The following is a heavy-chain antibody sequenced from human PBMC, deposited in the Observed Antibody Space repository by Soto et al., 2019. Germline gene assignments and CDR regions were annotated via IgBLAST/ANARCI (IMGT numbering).Heavy chain of an antibody. CDR2: IYHSGST. CDR1: GYSIISGYY. D-gene: IGHD2-21*02. J-gene: IGHJ4*02. V-gene: IGHV4-38-2*02. CDR3: ARNNGGDFSFDS. Sequence: PSESLSLTCTVSGYSIISGYYWAWIRQPPEKGLEWFGSIYHSGSTYYNPSLKSRVTISVDTSKKQFSLKLTSVTAADTAVYYCARNNGGDFSFDSWGQGTLVTVSS.